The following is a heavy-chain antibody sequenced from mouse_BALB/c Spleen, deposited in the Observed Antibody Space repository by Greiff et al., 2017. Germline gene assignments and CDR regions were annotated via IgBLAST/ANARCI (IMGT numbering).Heavy chain of an antibody. CDR3: ARYYRYSYAMDY. CDR2: ISYSGST. J-gene: IGHJ4*01. V-gene: IGHV3-8*02. Sequence: EVHLVESGPSLVKPSQTLSLTCSVTGDSITSGYWNWIRKFPGNKLEYMGYISYSGSTYYNPSLKSRISITRDTSKNQYYLQLNSVTTEDTATYYCARYYRYSYAMDYWGQGTSVTVSS. CDR1: GDSITSGY. D-gene: IGHD2-14*01.